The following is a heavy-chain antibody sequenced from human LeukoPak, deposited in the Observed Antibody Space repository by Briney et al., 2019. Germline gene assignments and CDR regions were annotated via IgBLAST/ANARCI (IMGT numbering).Heavy chain of an antibody. CDR3: ARGPPNWGYDY. CDR1: EYTFTSYD. CDR2: MSPNSGNT. D-gene: IGHD7-27*01. Sequence: ASVMVSCMASEYTFTSYDINWVRQATGQGLKWMGWMSPNSGNTGYAQKFQGGVTMTRSTSMSTAYMGLSSLRSEDTAVYYCARGPPNWGYDYWGQGTLVTVSS. J-gene: IGHJ4*02. V-gene: IGHV1-8*01.